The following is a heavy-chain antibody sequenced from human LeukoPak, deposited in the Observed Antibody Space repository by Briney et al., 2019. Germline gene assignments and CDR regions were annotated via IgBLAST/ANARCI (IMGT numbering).Heavy chain of an antibody. Sequence: PSETLSLTCTVSGGSISSYYWSWIRQPAGKGLEWIGYIYYSGSTNYNPSLKSRVTISVDTSKNQFSLKLTSVTAADTAVYYCARDPTRTLYFDYWGQGTLVTVSS. CDR1: GGSISSYY. CDR2: IYYSGST. CDR3: ARDPTRTLYFDY. D-gene: IGHD5-12*01. J-gene: IGHJ4*02. V-gene: IGHV4-59*01.